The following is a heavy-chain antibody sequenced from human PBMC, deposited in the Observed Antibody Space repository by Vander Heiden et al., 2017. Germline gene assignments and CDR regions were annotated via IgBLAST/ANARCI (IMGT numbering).Heavy chain of an antibody. V-gene: IGHV3-23*01. J-gene: IGHJ6*02. CDR1: GLTFSSHA. CDR2: ISGSGSNT. D-gene: IGHD1-20*01. Sequence: VQLLESGGGVVQPGGSVRLPCAASGLTFSSHAMTWVRQSPGKGLEWVSVISGSGSNTYYADSVKGRFTISRDNSKNTLYLQMSSLRAEDTAVYYCAKDFGDNGFYYGLDVWGQGTTVTVSS. CDR3: AKDFGDNGFYYGLDV.